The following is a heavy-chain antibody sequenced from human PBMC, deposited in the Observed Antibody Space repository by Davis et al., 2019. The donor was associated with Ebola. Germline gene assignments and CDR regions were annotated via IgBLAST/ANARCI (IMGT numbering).Heavy chain of an antibody. V-gene: IGHV3-66*01. J-gene: IGHJ4*02. Sequence: GESLKISCAASGRFNVGSNYMTWVRQAPGKGLEWVSVIYSSGITYYGDSVKGRFTISRDTSKNTLYLQMNSLRAEDTAIYYCAREGKYRDESRTFDYWGQGTLVTVSS. CDR2: IYSSGIT. CDR3: AREGKYRDESRTFDY. CDR1: GRFNVGSNY. D-gene: IGHD2-2*01.